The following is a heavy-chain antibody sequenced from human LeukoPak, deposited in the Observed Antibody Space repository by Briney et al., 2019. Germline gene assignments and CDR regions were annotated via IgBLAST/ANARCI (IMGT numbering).Heavy chain of an antibody. J-gene: IGHJ3*01. V-gene: IGHV3-33*01. CDR3: AREVYSYALDALDL. D-gene: IGHD2-2*01. CDR2: IWYDGSNK. Sequence: PGGSLRLSCAASGFTFSSYGMHWVRQAPGKGLEWVAVIWYDGSNKYYADSVKGRFTISRDNSKNTLYLQMNNLRSEDTSVYYCAREVYSYALDALDLWGQGTMVTVSS. CDR1: GFTFSSYG.